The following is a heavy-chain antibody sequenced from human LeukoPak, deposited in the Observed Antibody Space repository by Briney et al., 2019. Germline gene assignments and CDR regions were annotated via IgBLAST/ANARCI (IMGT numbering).Heavy chain of an antibody. D-gene: IGHD3-10*02. CDR2: ISSSSSYI. J-gene: IGHJ6*04. V-gene: IGHV3-21*01. CDR1: GFTFSSYS. Sequence: PGGSLRLSCAASGFTFSSYSMNWVRQAPGKGLEWVSFISSSSSYIYYADSVKGRFTISRDNAKNSLYLQMNSLRAEDTAVYYCAELGITMIGGVWGNGTTVTISS. CDR3: AELGITMIGGV.